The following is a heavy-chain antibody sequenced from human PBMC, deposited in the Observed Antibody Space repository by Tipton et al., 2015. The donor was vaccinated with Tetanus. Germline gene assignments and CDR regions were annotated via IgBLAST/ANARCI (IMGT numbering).Heavy chain of an antibody. Sequence: TLSLTCSLSGDSISSSTYYWGWIRQPPGKGLEWIGSIYYSGSTYYNPSLASRVTMSVDTSKIQFSLKVSSVTAADTAVYYCARLSSSANDAHAFDIWGQGTMVTVSS. J-gene: IGHJ3*02. V-gene: IGHV4-39*01. CDR2: IYYSGST. CDR1: GDSISSSTYY. CDR3: ARLSSSANDAHAFDI. D-gene: IGHD3-22*01.